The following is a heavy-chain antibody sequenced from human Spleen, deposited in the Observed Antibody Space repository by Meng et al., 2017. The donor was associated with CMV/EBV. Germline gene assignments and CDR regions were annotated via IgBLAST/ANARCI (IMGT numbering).Heavy chain of an antibody. Sequence: GGSLRLSCAASGFTFSSYAMHWVRQAPGKGLEWVSSISSSGSYIYYADSVKGRFTISRDNAKNSLYLQMNSLRAEDTAVYYCARDQFERGWFDPWGQGTLVTVSS. J-gene: IGHJ5*02. CDR3: ARDQFERGWFDP. D-gene: IGHD3-10*01. CDR1: GFTFSSYA. V-gene: IGHV3-21*01. CDR2: ISSSGSYI.